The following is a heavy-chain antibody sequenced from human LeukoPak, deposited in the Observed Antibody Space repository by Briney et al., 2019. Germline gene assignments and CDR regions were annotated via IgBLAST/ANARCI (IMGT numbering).Heavy chain of an antibody. CDR2: ISRDGTST. CDR1: GFTFSIYA. J-gene: IGHJ4*02. D-gene: IGHD2-2*01. CDR3: ARDGVDSGTESWGYYLDY. V-gene: IGHV3-64*01. Sequence: GGSLRLSCAASGFTFSIYAMNWVRQAPGKGLEYISGISRDGTSTYNANSVKGRFTISRDNSKNTLYLQMGSLRAEDMAVYFCARDGVDSGTESWGYYLDYWGQGSLVTVSS.